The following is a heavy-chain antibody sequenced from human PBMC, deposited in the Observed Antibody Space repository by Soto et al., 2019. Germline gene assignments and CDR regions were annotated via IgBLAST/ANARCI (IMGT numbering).Heavy chain of an antibody. V-gene: IGHV1-46*01. CDR2: INPSGGST. Sequence: GASVKVSCKASGYTFTSYYMHWVRQAPGQGLEWMGIINPSGGSTSYAQKFQGRVNMTRDTSTSTVYMELSSLRSEDTAVYYCARDSITIFGVVTPSYYYGMDVWGQGTTVTVSS. CDR1: GYTFTSYY. CDR3: ARDSITIFGVVTPSYYYGMDV. J-gene: IGHJ6*02. D-gene: IGHD3-3*01.